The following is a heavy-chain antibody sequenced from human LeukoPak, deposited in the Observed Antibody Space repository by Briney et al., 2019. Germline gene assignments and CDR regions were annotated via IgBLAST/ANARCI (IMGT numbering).Heavy chain of an antibody. Sequence: PGGSLRLSCAASGFTFSNYAMNWVRQAPGKGLEWVSSISESGDTTHYADSVKGRFTISRDNAQNTLYLQMNTLRAEDTALYYCAKQSVDCWGQGTLVTVSS. V-gene: IGHV3-23*01. CDR2: ISESGDTT. CDR1: GFTFSNYA. J-gene: IGHJ4*02. CDR3: AKQSVDC.